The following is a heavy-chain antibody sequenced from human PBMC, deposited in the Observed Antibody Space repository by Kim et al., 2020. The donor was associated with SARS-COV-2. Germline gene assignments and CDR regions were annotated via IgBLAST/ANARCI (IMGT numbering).Heavy chain of an antibody. CDR3: ARLEASSPDY. Sequence: GKPPYAQGFTGRFVFSLDTSVSTAYLQISSLRAEDTAVYYCARLEASSPDYWGQGTLVTVSS. V-gene: IGHV7-4-1*02. J-gene: IGHJ4*02. D-gene: IGHD6-13*01. CDR2: GKP.